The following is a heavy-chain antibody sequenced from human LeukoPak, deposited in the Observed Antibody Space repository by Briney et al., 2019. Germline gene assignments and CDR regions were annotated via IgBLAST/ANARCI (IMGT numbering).Heavy chain of an antibody. J-gene: IGHJ6*04. CDR2: ISSSGSTI. Sequence: PGGSLRLSCAVSGYTFSKYDMNWVRQAPGKGLEWVSYISSSGSTIYYADSVKGRFTISRDNAKNSLYLQMNSLRAEDTAVYYCAELGITMIGGVWGKGTTVTISS. V-gene: IGHV3-48*03. D-gene: IGHD3-10*02. CDR3: AELGITMIGGV. CDR1: GYTFSKYD.